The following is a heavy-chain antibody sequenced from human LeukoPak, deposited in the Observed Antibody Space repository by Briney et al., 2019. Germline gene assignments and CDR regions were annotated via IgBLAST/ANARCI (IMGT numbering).Heavy chain of an antibody. V-gene: IGHV1-58*01. CDR2: IVVGSGNT. CDR1: GFTFTSSA. J-gene: IGHJ5*02. CDR3: ARGRRYCSSTSCVGGNWFDP. Sequence: SVKVSCKASGFTFTSSAVQWVRQARGQRLEWIGWIVVGSGNTNYAQKFQERVTITRDMSTSTAYMELSSLRFEDTAVYYCARGRRYCSSTSCVGGNWFDPWGQGTLVTVSS. D-gene: IGHD2-2*01.